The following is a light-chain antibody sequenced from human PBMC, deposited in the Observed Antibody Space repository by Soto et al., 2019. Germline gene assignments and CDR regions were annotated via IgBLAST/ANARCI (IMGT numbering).Light chain of an antibody. J-gene: IGLJ1*01. V-gene: IGLV1-40*01. CDR1: SSNIGAGFD. Sequence: QSVLTQSPSVSGAPGQRVSISCTGTSSNIGAGFDVHWYQQLPGTAPKLLIYGNNNRPSGVPDRFSGSKSGTSASLAITGXXAEDEADYYCQSYDSSLSGGSVFGTGTKVTVL. CDR2: GNN. CDR3: QSYDSSLSGGSV.